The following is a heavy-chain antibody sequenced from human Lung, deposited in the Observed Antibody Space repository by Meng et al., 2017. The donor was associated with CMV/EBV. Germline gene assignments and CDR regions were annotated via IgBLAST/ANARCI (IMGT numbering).Heavy chain of an antibody. J-gene: IGHJ4*02. CDR2: ISGSGGST. CDR1: GFTFNNYA. Sequence: GGSLRLSCAASGFTFNNYAMTWVRQAPGKGLEWVSAISGSGGSTHYADSVKGRFTISRDNSKSTLYLQMNSLRDEDTAVYYCAKVGPVYCTSTSCYLVRGWLDDWGQGXLVTVSS. D-gene: IGHD2-2*01. V-gene: IGHV3-23*01. CDR3: AKVGPVYCTSTSCYLVRGWLDD.